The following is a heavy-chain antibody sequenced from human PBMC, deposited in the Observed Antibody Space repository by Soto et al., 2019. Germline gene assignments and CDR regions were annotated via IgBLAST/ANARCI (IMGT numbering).Heavy chain of an antibody. CDR2: IAPHSGRT. D-gene: IGHD3-10*01. V-gene: IGHV1-18*04. CDR1: GYAFTSYG. CDR3: ARAATGSYHSAY. Sequence: GPEVKKPGASVRVSCITSGYAFTSYGVNWVRQAPGQGLEWMGWIAPHSGRTTYLPKFQGRVTITADAATNTAYMELGSLSSDDTGIYFCARAATGSYHSAYWGQGTVVTVSS. J-gene: IGHJ4*02.